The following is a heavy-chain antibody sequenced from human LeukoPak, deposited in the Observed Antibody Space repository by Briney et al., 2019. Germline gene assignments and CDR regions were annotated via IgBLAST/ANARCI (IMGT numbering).Heavy chain of an antibody. D-gene: IGHD4-17*01. V-gene: IGHV3-30*18. CDR2: ISYDGSNK. Sequence: QSGGSLRLSCAASGFTFSSYGMHWVRQAPGKGLEWVAVISYDGSNKYYADSVKGRFTISRDNSKNTLYLQMNSLRAEDTAVYYCAKDHLQYGDQGWYFDLWGRGTLVTVSS. J-gene: IGHJ2*01. CDR3: AKDHLQYGDQGWYFDL. CDR1: GFTFSSYG.